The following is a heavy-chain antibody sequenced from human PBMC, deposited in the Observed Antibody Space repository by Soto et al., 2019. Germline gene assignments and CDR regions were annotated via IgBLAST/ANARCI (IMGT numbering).Heavy chain of an antibody. CDR1: GCSISSYY. CDR3: ARHANSGYCSSGTCYPFADLDV. J-gene: IGHJ6*04. D-gene: IGHD2-15*01. CDR2: IYYRGST. Sequence: SETLSLTCTVSGCSISSYYWSWIRQPPGKGLEWIGYIYYRGSTNYNPSLKSRLTISVDTSKNQFSLKLSSVTAADTAVYYCARHANSGYCSSGTCYPFADLDVWGKGTTVTVSS. V-gene: IGHV4-59*08.